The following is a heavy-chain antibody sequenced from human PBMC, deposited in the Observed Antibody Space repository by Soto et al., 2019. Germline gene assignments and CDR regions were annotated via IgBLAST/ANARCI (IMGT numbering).Heavy chain of an antibody. CDR1: DGSISNFY. D-gene: IGHD3-22*01. V-gene: IGHV4-59*01. J-gene: IGHJ4*02. Sequence: SETLSLTCTVSDGSISNFYWSWIRPPPGKELEWIGYISSSGNTNYNPSLKSRVSISVDTSKNQFSLNLTSVTAADTAVYYCARAPMVLTRSYFDSWGQGTPVTVSS. CDR3: ARAPMVLTRSYFDS. CDR2: ISSSGNT.